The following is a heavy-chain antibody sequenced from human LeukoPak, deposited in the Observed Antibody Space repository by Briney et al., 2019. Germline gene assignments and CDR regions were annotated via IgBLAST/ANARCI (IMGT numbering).Heavy chain of an antibody. J-gene: IGHJ4*02. CDR3: AKYERAPPFVVVTAAYYFDF. V-gene: IGHV3-23*01. Sequence: GGSLTLSWAASGFTFSSYAISWVRQAPGKGLEWGSAISGSGGSTYYADSVRGRFTISRDNSKNTLYLEMNSLRAEDTAAYYSAKYERAPPFVVVTAAYYFDFWGQGTLVTVSS. D-gene: IGHD2-21*02. CDR1: GFTFSSYA. CDR2: ISGSGGST.